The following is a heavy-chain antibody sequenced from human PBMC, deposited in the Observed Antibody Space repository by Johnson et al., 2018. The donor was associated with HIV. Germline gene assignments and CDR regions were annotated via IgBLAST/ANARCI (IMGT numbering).Heavy chain of an antibody. CDR3: ARVASNTGSQLAGAFDI. V-gene: IGHV3-30*14. CDR2: ISYDGRTK. J-gene: IGHJ3*02. D-gene: IGHD1-26*01. CDR1: GFTFSSYA. Sequence: QVQLLESGGGVVQPGRSLRLSCAASGFTFSSYAIHWVRQAPGKGLERVAIISYDGRTKYYADSVKGRFTISRANAKNSLYLQMNILRAEDTAVYYCARVASNTGSQLAGAFDIWGQGTMVTVSS.